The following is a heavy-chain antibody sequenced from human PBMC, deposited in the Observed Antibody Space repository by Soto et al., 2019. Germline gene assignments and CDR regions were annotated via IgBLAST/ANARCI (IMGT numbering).Heavy chain of an antibody. CDR1: GYTFTSYA. V-gene: IGHV1-3*01. CDR2: INAGNGNT. D-gene: IGHD3-22*01. Sequence: ASVKVSCKASGYTFTSYAMHWVRQAPGQRLEWMGWINAGNGNTKYSQKFQGRVTITRDTSASTAYMELSSLRSEDTAVYYCAGNYDSSGYLRGDNCFDPWGEGTLVTVYS. CDR3: AGNYDSSGYLRGDNCFDP. J-gene: IGHJ5*02.